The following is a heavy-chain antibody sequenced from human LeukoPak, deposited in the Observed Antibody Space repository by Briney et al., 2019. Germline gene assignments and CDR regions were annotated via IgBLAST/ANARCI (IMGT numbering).Heavy chain of an antibody. D-gene: IGHD3-10*01. V-gene: IGHV3-74*01. Sequence: GGSLRLSCAASGFTFSSYWMHWVRQAPGKGLVWVSRINSDGSSTSYADSVKGRFTISRDNAKNTLYLQMNSLRAEDTAVYYCAKGTHYGSGSYYKTPPLSWGQGTLVTVSS. CDR3: AKGTHYGSGSYYKTPPLS. CDR2: INSDGSST. J-gene: IGHJ5*02. CDR1: GFTFSSYW.